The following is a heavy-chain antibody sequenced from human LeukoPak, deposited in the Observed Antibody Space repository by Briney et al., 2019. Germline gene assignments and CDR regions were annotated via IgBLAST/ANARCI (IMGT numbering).Heavy chain of an antibody. CDR2: IYHSGST. V-gene: IGHV4-38-2*02. CDR3: ARAVGTSRNFFDY. D-gene: IGHD4-23*01. CDR1: GYSINRGFY. Sequence: SETLSLTCTVSGYSINRGFYWGWIRPPPGKGLEGIGSIYHSGSTYYNPSLKSRVTISVDTSKNQFSLYLSSVTAADTAMYYCARAVGTSRNFFDYWGQGTLVTVSS. J-gene: IGHJ4*02.